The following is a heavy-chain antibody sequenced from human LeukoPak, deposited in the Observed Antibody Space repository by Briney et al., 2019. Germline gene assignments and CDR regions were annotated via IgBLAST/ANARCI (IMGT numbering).Heavy chain of an antibody. CDR2: INHSGST. D-gene: IGHD6-19*01. Sequence: SETLSLTCAVSGGSFSGYYWRWIREPPGKGLEWIGEINHSGSTNYNPSPKSRVTISVDTSKNQFSLKLSSVTAADTAVYYCAGKVCSVDYWGQGTLVTVSS. CDR3: AGKVCSVDY. V-gene: IGHV4-34*01. CDR1: GGSFSGYY. J-gene: IGHJ4*02.